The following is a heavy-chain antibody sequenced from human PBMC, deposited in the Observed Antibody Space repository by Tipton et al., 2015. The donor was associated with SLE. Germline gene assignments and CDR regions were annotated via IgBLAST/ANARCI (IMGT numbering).Heavy chain of an antibody. D-gene: IGHD3-22*01. CDR3: ARDWAIYDGTGYYRYFDY. Sequence: QLVQSGAEVKKPGSSVKVSCKASGGTFSSYTISWVRQAPGQGLEWMGRIIPILGIANYAQKFQGRVTITADKSTSTAYMELSSLRSEDTAVYYCARDWAIYDGTGYYRYFDYWGQGTTVTVSS. J-gene: IGHJ4*03. CDR1: GGTFSSYT. CDR2: IIPILGIA. V-gene: IGHV1-69*09.